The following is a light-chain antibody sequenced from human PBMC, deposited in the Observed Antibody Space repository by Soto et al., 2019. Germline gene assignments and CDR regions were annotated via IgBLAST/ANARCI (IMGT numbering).Light chain of an antibody. CDR1: SSDVGAYNY. Sequence: QSALTQPASVSGSPGQSITISCTGTSSDVGAYNYVSWYQQHPGKAPKLMIHEVTNRPSGVSDRFSGSKSGNTASLTISGVQAEDEAYYHCTSYTTSSTWVFGGGTKVTVL. CDR3: TSYTTSSTWV. J-gene: IGLJ3*02. CDR2: EVT. V-gene: IGLV2-14*01.